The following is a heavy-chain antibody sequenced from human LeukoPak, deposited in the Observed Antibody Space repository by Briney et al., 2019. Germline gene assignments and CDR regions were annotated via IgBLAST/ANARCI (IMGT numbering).Heavy chain of an antibody. Sequence: GGSLRLSCAASGFTVSSNYMSWVRQAPGKGLEWVSVIYSGGGTYYADSVKGRFTISRHNSKNTLYLQMNSLRAEDTAVYYCARWAMYYYDSSGYSGHFDYWGQGTLVTVSS. D-gene: IGHD3-22*01. V-gene: IGHV3-53*04. CDR2: IYSGGGT. CDR3: ARWAMYYYDSSGYSGHFDY. J-gene: IGHJ4*02. CDR1: GFTVSSNY.